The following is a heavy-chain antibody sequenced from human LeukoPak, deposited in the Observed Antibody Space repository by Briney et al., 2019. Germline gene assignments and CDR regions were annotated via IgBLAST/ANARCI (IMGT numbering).Heavy chain of an antibody. Sequence: GASVKVSCKVSGYTLTELSMHWVRQAPGKGLEWMGGFDPEDGETTYAQKFQGRVTMTEDTSTDTAYMELSSLRSEDTAVYYCATTNLGYCSGGSCYPDVFDYWGQGTLVTVSS. D-gene: IGHD2-15*01. CDR1: GYTLTELS. V-gene: IGHV1-24*01. CDR3: ATTNLGYCSGGSCYPDVFDY. CDR2: FDPEDGET. J-gene: IGHJ4*02.